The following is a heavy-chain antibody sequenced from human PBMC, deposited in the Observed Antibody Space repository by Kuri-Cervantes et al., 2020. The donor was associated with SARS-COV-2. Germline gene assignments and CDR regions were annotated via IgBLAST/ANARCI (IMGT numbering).Heavy chain of an antibody. CDR3: ARQNTTPQKHYYYYYMDV. J-gene: IGHJ6*03. CDR2: ISAYNGNT. Sequence: ASVKVSCKASGYTFTSYGISWVRQAPGRGLEWMGWISAYNGNTNYAQKLQGRVTMTTDTSTSTAYMELRSLRSDDTAVYYCARQNTTPQKHYYYYYMDVWGKGTTVTVSS. V-gene: IGHV1-18*01. D-gene: IGHD1-1*01. CDR1: GYTFTSYG.